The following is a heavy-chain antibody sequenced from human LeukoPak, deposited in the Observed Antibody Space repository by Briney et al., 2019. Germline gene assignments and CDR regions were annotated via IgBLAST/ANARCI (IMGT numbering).Heavy chain of an antibody. CDR3: ARDSGGGGTMMGAFDI. CDR2: IWYDGSNK. J-gene: IGHJ3*02. Sequence: GSSLRLSCAASGFTFSSYGMHWVRQAPGKGLEWVAVIWYDGSNKYYADSVKGRFTISRDNSKNTLYLQMNSLRAEDTAVYYCARDSGGGGTMMGAFDIWGQGTMVTVSS. CDR1: GFTFSSYG. V-gene: IGHV3-33*01. D-gene: IGHD3-22*01.